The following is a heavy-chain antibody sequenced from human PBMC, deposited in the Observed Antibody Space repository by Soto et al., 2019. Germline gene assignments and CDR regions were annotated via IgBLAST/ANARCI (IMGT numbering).Heavy chain of an antibody. CDR1: GFSLSNARMG. V-gene: IGHV2-26*01. CDR3: ARTYSGSYYRWGFDY. J-gene: IGHJ4*02. Sequence: SGPVLVKPTETLTLTCTVSGFSLSNARMGVSWIRQPPGKALEWLAHIFSNDEKSYSTSLKSRLTISKDTSKSQVVLTMTNMDPVNTATYYCARTYSGSYYRWGFDYWGQGTLVTVSS. CDR2: IFSNDEK. D-gene: IGHD1-26*01.